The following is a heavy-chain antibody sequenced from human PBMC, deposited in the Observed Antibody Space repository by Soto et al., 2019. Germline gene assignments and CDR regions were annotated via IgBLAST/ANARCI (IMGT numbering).Heavy chain of an antibody. Sequence: LLESGGGLAQPGGSLRLSCAASGLPFSSYAMNWVRQAPGKXXEWVSATSGSGGNTYYADSVKGRFTISRDNSKNTLYLQMDXXXAEDTAXXYCAKGSTSSHYLTYYFYYMDVWGKGTTVTVSS. V-gene: IGHV3-23*01. CDR3: AKGSTSSHYLTYYFYYMDV. J-gene: IGHJ6*03. CDR2: TSGSGGNT. D-gene: IGHD3-10*01. CDR1: GLPFSSYA.